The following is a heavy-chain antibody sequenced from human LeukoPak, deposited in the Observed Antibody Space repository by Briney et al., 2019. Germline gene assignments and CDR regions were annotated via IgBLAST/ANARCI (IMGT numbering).Heavy chain of an antibody. J-gene: IGHJ4*02. CDR3: ARHWGTSSWYVDY. V-gene: IGHV4-39*01. CDR1: GGSISSSSYY. Sequence: SETLSLTCTVSGGSISSSSYYWGWIRQPPGKGLEWIGSIYYSGSTNYNPSLKSRVTISVDTSKNQVSLKLSSVTAADTAVYYCARHWGTSSWYVDYWGQGTLVTVSS. CDR2: IYYSGST. D-gene: IGHD6-13*01.